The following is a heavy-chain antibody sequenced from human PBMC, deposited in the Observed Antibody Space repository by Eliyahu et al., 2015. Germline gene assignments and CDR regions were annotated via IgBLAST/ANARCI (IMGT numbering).Heavy chain of an antibody. CDR3: ARDVYHFDY. CDR2: INPSTGGT. J-gene: IGHJ4*02. Sequence: QVQLVQSGAEVXKPGASVKVSCKASGYTFNGXYXXWVRQAPGQGLEWMGWINPSTGGTNSAQKFQGRVTMTRDTSITTAYMELHRLTSDDTAVYYRARDVYHFDYWGQGTLVTVSS. CDR1: GYTFNGXY. V-gene: IGHV1-2*02. D-gene: IGHD2-2*01.